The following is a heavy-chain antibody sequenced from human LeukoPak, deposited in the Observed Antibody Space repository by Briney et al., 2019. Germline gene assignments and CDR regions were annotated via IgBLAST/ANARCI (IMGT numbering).Heavy chain of an antibody. J-gene: IGHJ6*03. Sequence: GGSLRLSCAASGFTFSRYAMSWVRQAPGEGLEWGSAISGSGGSTYYADSVKGRFTISRDNSKNTLYLQMNSLRAEDTAVYYCAKTGLETDYYYYMDVWGKGTTVTVSS. D-gene: IGHD6-6*01. CDR2: ISGSGGST. CDR1: GFTFSRYA. V-gene: IGHV3-23*01. CDR3: AKTGLETDYYYYMDV.